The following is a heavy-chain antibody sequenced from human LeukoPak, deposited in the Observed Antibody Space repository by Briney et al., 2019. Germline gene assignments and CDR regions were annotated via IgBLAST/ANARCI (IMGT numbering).Heavy chain of an antibody. D-gene: IGHD6-13*01. CDR1: GFTFDDYA. CDR2: INWNGGST. CDR3: ARTGYSSSWYAGNDY. V-gene: IGHV3-20*03. Sequence: GGSLRLSFAASGFTFDDYAMHWVRQAPGKGLEWVSGINWNGGSTGYADSVKGRFTISRDNAKNSLYLQMNSLRAEDTALYYCARTGYSSSWYAGNDYWGQGTLVTVSS. J-gene: IGHJ4*02.